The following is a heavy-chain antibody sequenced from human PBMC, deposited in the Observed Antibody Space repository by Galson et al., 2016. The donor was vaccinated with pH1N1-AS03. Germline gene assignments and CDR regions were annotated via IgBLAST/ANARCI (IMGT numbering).Heavy chain of an antibody. D-gene: IGHD3-10*01. V-gene: IGHV3-23*01. CDR1: GFKISTYA. CDR2: ISDSSRGGNI. CDR3: VTHGA. J-gene: IGHJ3*01. Sequence: SLRLSCAGSGFKISTYAINWVRQAPGKGLEWVTGISDSSRGGNIYYADSVKGRFTISRDTSKNTLYLQMNSLRDEDTAVYYCVTHGAWGQGTVVTVSS.